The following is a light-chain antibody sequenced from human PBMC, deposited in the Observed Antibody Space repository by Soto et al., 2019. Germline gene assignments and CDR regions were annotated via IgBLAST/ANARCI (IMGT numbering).Light chain of an antibody. CDR3: SSYTSSSTYV. Sequence: QSALTQPASVSGSPGQSITISCTGTSSDVGGYNYVSWYQQHPGKAPKLMIYEVSNRPSGVSNRFSGSKSGNTAPLTISGLQVEDEADYYCSSYTSSSTYVFGTGTKVTVL. J-gene: IGLJ1*01. CDR2: EVS. V-gene: IGLV2-14*01. CDR1: SSDVGGYNY.